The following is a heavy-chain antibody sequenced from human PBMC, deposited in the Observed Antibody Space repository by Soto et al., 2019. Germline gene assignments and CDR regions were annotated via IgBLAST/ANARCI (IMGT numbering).Heavy chain of an antibody. V-gene: IGHV4-31*03. J-gene: IGHJ4*02. CDR2: IYSSGRT. CDR1: GGSISSGGYY. Sequence: QVQLQESGPGLVKPSQTLSLTCTVSGGSISSGGYYWSWIRQHPGTGLVWIGYIYSSGRTYYNPSLKNRVTISVDTSKNQFSLKLSSVTAADTAVYYCARESSSSSLYYWGQGTLVTVSS. CDR3: ARESSSSSLYY. D-gene: IGHD6-6*01.